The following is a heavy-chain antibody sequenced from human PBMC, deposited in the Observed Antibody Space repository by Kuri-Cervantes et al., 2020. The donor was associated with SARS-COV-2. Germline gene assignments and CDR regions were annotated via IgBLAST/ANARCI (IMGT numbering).Heavy chain of an antibody. J-gene: IGHJ6*03. V-gene: IGHV1-69*04. CDR2: IIPILGTA. CDR3: ARSYSNYVGYYYYYMDV. D-gene: IGHD4-11*01. CDR1: GYTFTSYG. Sequence: SVNVSCKASGYTFTSYGISWVRQAPGQGLEWMGRIIPILGTANYAQKFQGRVTITADKSTSTAYMELSSLRAEDTAVYYCARSYSNYVGYYYYYMDVWGKGTTVTVSS.